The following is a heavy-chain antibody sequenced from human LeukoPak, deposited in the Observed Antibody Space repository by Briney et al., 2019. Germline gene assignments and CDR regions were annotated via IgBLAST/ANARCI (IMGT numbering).Heavy chain of an antibody. CDR2: IYTSGST. J-gene: IGHJ4*02. CDR1: GGSISSYY. V-gene: IGHV4-4*07. Sequence: KPSETLSLTCTVSGGSISSYYWSWIRQPAGKGLEWIGRIYTSGSTNYNPSLKSRVTMSVDTSKNQFSLKLSSVTAADTAVYYCARDGYYYDTIGRRYFDYWGQGTLVTVSS. CDR3: ARDGYYYDTIGRRYFDY. D-gene: IGHD3-22*01.